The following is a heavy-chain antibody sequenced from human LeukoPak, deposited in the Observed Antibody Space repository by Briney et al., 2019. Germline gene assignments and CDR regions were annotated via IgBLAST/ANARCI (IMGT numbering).Heavy chain of an antibody. Sequence: GGSLRLSCEASGFTFSGNWMSWVRQAPGKGLEWVASINPDGSQKLYVDSVKGRFTISRDNTKSSLYLQMNSLGAEDTAMYYCAKLLGTATTYDSWGRGTRVTVSS. J-gene: IGHJ4*02. D-gene: IGHD5-24*01. V-gene: IGHV3-7*01. CDR2: INPDGSQK. CDR1: GFTFSGNW. CDR3: AKLLGTATTYDS.